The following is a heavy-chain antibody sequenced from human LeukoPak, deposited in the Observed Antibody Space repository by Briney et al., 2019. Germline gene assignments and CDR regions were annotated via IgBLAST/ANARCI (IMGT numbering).Heavy chain of an antibody. J-gene: IGHJ4*02. CDR2: IIPIFGTA. Sequence: SVKVSCKASGYTFTGYYMHWVRQAPGQGLEWMGGIIPIFGTANYAQKFQGRVTITADESTSTAYMELSSLRSEDTAVYYCARIGFGEFHFDYWGQGTLVTVSS. D-gene: IGHD3-10*01. CDR3: ARIGFGEFHFDY. V-gene: IGHV1-69*13. CDR1: GYTFTGYY.